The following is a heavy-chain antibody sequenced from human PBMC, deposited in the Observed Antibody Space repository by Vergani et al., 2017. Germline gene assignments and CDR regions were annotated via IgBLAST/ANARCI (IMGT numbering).Heavy chain of an antibody. V-gene: IGHV3-23*01. Sequence: EVQLLESGGGLVQPGGSLRLSCAASGFTFSSYAMSWARQAPGKGLEWVSAISGSGGSTYYADSVKGRFTISRDNSKNTLYLQMNSLRAEDTAVYYCAKDLRWKSGSYGWIDYWGQGTLVTVSS. CDR2: ISGSGGST. CDR3: AKDLRWKSGSYGWIDY. J-gene: IGHJ4*02. D-gene: IGHD1-26*01. CDR1: GFTFSSYA.